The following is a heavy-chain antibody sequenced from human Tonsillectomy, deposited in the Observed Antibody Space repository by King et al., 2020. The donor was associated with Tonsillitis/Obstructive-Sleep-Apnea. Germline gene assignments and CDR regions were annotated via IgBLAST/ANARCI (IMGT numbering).Heavy chain of an antibody. D-gene: IGHD1-26*01. Sequence: VQLVESGGGLVKPGGSLRLSCAASGFTFSNAWMSWVRQAPGKGLEWVGRIKSKTDGGTTDYAAPVKGRFTISRDDSKNTLYLQMNSLKTEDTAVYYCTTLWELLRKVLSAQNEWGQGTLVTVSS. CDR3: TTLWELLRKVLSAQNE. CDR1: GFTFSNAW. J-gene: IGHJ4*02. CDR2: IKSKTDGGTT. V-gene: IGHV3-15*01.